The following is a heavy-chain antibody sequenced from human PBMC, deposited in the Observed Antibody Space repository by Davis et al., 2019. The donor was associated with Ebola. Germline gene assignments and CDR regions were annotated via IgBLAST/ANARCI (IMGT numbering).Heavy chain of an antibody. CDR1: GYSFTNYW. V-gene: IGHV5-10-1*01. J-gene: IGHJ3*02. CDR2: IDPSDSYT. CDR3: ARPTFARDLDAFDI. Sequence: GESLKISCKASGYSFTNYWIGWVRQMPGKGLEWMGRIDPSDSYTNYSPSFQGHVTISADKSISTAYLQWSSLKASDTAMYYCARPTFARDLDAFDIWGQGTMVTVSS.